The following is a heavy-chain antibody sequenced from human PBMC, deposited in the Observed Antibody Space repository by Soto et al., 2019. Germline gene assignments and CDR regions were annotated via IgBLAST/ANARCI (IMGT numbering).Heavy chain of an antibody. J-gene: IGHJ6*02. CDR1: GFTFSSYA. Sequence: PGGSLRLSCAASGFTFSSYAMSWVRQAPGKGLEWVSAISGSGGSTYYADSVKGRFTISRDTSKNTLYLQMNSLRAEDTAVYYCAKGPSGYRNYYYYYGMDVWGQGTTVTVSS. CDR2: ISGSGGST. V-gene: IGHV3-23*01. CDR3: AKGPSGYRNYYYYYGMDV. D-gene: IGHD3-22*01.